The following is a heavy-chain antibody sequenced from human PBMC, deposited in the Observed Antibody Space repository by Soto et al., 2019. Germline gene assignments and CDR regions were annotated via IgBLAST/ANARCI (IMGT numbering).Heavy chain of an antibody. V-gene: IGHV3-11*01. CDR3: AREINYSRYPRVIDY. D-gene: IGHD1-7*01. CDR1: GFTFDNYY. Sequence: QVQLVESGGGLVKPRGSLRLSCVASGFTFDNYYMSWIRQAPGKGLEWVSYISSNDGTTYYADSLKGRFTISRDNAKNSLYLQLNSLRAEDTAVYYCAREINYSRYPRVIDYWGQGTLVTVSS. J-gene: IGHJ4*02. CDR2: ISSNDGTT.